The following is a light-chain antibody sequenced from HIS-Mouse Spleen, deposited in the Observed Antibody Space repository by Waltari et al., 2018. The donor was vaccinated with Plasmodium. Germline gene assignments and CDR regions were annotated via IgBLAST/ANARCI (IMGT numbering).Light chain of an antibody. CDR1: QSVSST. CDR3: QQYNNWSFT. J-gene: IGKJ3*01. CDR2: GAS. V-gene: IGKV3-15*01. Sequence: EIVMTQSTATLSVSPGERATLSCRASQSVSSTLAWYQQKPGQAPRLLIYGASTRATGIPARFSGSGSGTEFTLTISSLQSEDFAVYYCQQYNNWSFTFGPGTKVDIK.